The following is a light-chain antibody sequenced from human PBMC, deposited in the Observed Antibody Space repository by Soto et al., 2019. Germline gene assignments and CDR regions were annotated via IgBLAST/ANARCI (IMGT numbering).Light chain of an antibody. V-gene: IGKV4-1*01. CDR3: QQYYSDFFT. J-gene: IGKJ2*01. CDR2: WAS. Sequence: DIVMTQSPEFLAVPLGERATINCKSSQSLLYSSNNKTYLAWYQHRPGQSPKMLIFWASARESGVPDRFSGSGSETDFTLSLSRLQAEAAAVYYCQQYYSDFFTFGQGTRWEIK. CDR1: QSLLYSSNNKTY.